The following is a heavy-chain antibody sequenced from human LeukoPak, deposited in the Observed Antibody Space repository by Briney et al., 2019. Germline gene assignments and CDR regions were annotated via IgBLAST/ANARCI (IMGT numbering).Heavy chain of an antibody. CDR3: AKVTYDSSGYYPLFDY. CDR2: IGWNGGNI. Sequence: GGSLRLSCAGSGFTFDDYGLHWVRQAPGKGLEWVAGIGWNGGNIGYADSVKGRFTISRDNARNSLYLQMNSLRPEDTALYSCAKVTYDSSGYYPLFDYWGQGTLVTVSS. V-gene: IGHV3-9*01. D-gene: IGHD3-22*01. J-gene: IGHJ4*02. CDR1: GFTFDDYG.